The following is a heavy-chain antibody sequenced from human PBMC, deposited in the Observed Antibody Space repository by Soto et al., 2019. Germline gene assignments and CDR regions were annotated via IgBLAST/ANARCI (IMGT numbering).Heavy chain of an antibody. CDR1: GFTFSSFG. D-gene: IGHD1-26*01. CDR2: ISYDGSNK. J-gene: IGHJ4*02. CDR3: ANGWEGEWELLPGN. V-gene: IGHV3-30*18. Sequence: GGSLRLSCATSGFTFSSFGMHWVRQAPGKGLEWVAVISYDGSNKYYADSVKGRFTISRDNSKNTLYLQMNSLRAEDTAVYYCANGWEGEWELLPGNWGQGTLVTVSS.